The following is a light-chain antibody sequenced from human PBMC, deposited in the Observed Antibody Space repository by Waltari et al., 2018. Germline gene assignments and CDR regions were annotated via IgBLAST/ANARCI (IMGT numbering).Light chain of an antibody. CDR1: SSDLGGYNY. J-gene: IGLJ2*01. CDR2: DVT. V-gene: IGLV2-14*01. CDR3: SSYTSSNTLV. Sequence: QSALTQPASVSGSPGQSITVSCTGSSSDLGGYNYVPWYQHHPGKAPKLMLYDVTNRPSGVSSRFSGSKSGNTASLAISGLQAEDEADYYCSSYTSSNTLVFGGGTKLTVL.